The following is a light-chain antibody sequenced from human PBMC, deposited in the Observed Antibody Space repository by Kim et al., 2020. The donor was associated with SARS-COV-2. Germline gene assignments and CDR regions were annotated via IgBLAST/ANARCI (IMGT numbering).Light chain of an antibody. CDR3: ETWGTDIWV. V-gene: IGLV4-60*03. Sequence: QLVLTQSSSASASLGSSVKITCTLSGGHTNYIIAWHQQQPGKAPRYLMNVESSGNYNTGSGVPDRFSGSTSVADHYLTISNLQSEDEADYYCETWGTDIWVFGGGTQLTVL. CDR2: VESSGNY. CDR1: GGHTNYI. J-gene: IGLJ3*02.